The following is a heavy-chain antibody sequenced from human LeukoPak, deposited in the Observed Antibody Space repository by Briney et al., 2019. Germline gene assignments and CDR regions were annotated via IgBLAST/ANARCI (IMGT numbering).Heavy chain of an antibody. D-gene: IGHD6-6*01. Sequence: ASVKVSCKASGYIFTTYFIHWVRQAPGQGLEWMGWINPNNGDTNYVQKFQGRVTMTRDTSISTVYMELSRLRSDDTAVYYCARLKSTISSGWFDPWGQGTLVTVSS. CDR2: INPNNGDT. CDR1: GYIFTTYF. CDR3: ARLKSTISSGWFDP. V-gene: IGHV1-2*02. J-gene: IGHJ5*02.